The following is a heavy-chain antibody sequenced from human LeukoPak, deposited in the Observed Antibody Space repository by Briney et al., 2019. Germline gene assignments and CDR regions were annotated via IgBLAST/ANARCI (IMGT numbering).Heavy chain of an antibody. J-gene: IGHJ3*01. CDR3: GMSGDRVPLQDDVFDV. CDR2: IYPGDSGP. Sequence: GASLKISSKVSGYWITSYCIGSLRQLPGEGLECMGIIYPGDSGPTYSPSFQGQVTISVDKSINTAYLQWSSLQASDTAMYYCGMSGDRVPLQDDVFDVWGQGTMVTVST. CDR1: GYWITSYC. V-gene: IGHV5-51*01. D-gene: IGHD1-26*01.